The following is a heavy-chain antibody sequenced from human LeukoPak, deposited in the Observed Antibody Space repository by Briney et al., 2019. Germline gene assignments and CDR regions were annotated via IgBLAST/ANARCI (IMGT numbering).Heavy chain of an antibody. CDR3: AGSNSGYDL. Sequence: GGSLRLSCAASGFTFSSYSMNWVRQAPGKGLEWVSRISNDGSSTIYADSVKGRFTISRDSAKNTLYLQMNSLGVEDTAVYFCAGSNSGYDLWGQGTLVTVSS. D-gene: IGHD5-12*01. CDR1: GFTFSSYS. J-gene: IGHJ4*02. V-gene: IGHV3-74*01. CDR2: ISNDGSST.